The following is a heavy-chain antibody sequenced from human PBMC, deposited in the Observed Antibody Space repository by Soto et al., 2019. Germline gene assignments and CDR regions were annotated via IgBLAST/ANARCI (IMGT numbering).Heavy chain of an antibody. Sequence: ITLKESGPTLVRPAQTLTLTCDFSVFSLSTYHMGVAWIRQPPGKALEWLALIYWYDDKRFSPSLKDRLAFSKDTSSNQVVLTITNMDPRDPATYFCAHAGDYVLLTFDHWGPGTLVTVS. J-gene: IGHJ4*02. CDR3: AHAGDYVLLTFDH. V-gene: IGHV2-5*01. CDR2: IYWYDDK. D-gene: IGHD4-17*01. CDR1: VFSLSTYHMG.